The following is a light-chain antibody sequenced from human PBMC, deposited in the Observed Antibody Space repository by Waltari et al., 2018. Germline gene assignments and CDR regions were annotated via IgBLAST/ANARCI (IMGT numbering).Light chain of an antibody. V-gene: IGLV2-14*01. Sequence: QSALTQPASVSGSPGQSITISCTGTSSDVGGYNYVSWYHQHPGKAPKLMIYEVSKRPPGVSHRFAGSKSGNTASLTISGLQAEDEADYYCSSYTSSSTPVFGGGTKLTVL. J-gene: IGLJ2*01. CDR1: SSDVGGYNY. CDR2: EVS. CDR3: SSYTSSSTPV.